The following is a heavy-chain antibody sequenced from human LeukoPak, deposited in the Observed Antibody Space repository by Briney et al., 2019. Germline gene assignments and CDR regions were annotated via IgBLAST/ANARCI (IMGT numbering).Heavy chain of an antibody. V-gene: IGHV3-7*01. CDR1: GFTFSSYW. CDR3: ARDSLVIKDAFDI. J-gene: IGHJ3*02. D-gene: IGHD3-9*01. CDR2: IRQDGSEK. Sequence: PGGSLRLSCAASGFTFSSYWMSWVRQAPGKALEWVANIRQDGSEKYYVDSVKGRFTISRDNAKNSLYLQMNSLRAEDTAVYYCARDSLVIKDAFDIWGQGTMVTVSS.